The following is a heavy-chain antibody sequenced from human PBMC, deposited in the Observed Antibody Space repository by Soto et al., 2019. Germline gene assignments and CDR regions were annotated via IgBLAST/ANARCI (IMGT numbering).Heavy chain of an antibody. Sequence: QVQLVESGGGVVQPGRSLRLSCAASGFTFSSYGMHWVRQAPGKGLEWVAVISYDGSNKYYADSVKGRFTISRDNSKNTLYLQMNSLRAEDTAVYYCAKDPSPKYYDYVWGRGGEERMNWGQGTLVTVSS. CDR2: ISYDGSNK. V-gene: IGHV3-30*18. J-gene: IGHJ4*02. CDR1: GFTFSSYG. D-gene: IGHD3-16*01. CDR3: AKDPSPKYYDYVWGRGGEERMN.